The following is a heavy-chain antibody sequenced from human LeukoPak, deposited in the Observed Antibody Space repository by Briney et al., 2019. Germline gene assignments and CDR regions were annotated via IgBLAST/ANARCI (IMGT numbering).Heavy chain of an antibody. CDR1: GYTFTNNY. J-gene: IGHJ4*02. CDR2: INPNSGGT. CDR3: ARGYDSSGYKLPIDY. V-gene: IGHV1-2*02. Sequence: SSVKVSCKASGYTFTNNYMHWVRQAPGQGLEWMGWINPNSGGTNYAQKFQGRVTMTRVTSISTAYMELSRLRSDDTAVYYCARGYDSSGYKLPIDYWGQGTLVTVSS. D-gene: IGHD3-22*01.